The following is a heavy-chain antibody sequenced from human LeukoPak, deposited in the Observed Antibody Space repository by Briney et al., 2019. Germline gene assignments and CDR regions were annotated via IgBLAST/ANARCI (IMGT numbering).Heavy chain of an antibody. CDR1: GGTFSSYA. J-gene: IGHJ4*02. V-gene: IGHV1-2*02. CDR3: AKNKGTAALGILFDS. Sequence: ASVKVSCKASGGTFSSYAISWVRQAPGQGLEWMGWINPNTGGTKYAEKFQGRVTMTRDLSISIAYMDLTSLRSDDTAVYFCAKNKGTAALGILFDSWGQGTLVTVSS. D-gene: IGHD6-13*01. CDR2: INPNTGGT.